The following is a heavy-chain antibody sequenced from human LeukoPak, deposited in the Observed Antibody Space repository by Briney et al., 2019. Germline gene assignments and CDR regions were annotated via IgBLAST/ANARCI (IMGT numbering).Heavy chain of an antibody. V-gene: IGHV3-7*01. CDR1: GFTFSSYW. Sequence: GGSLRLSCAASGFTFSSYWMIWVRQAPGKGLEWVANIKQDGSEKYYVDSVKGRFTISRDNAKNSLYLQMNSLRAEDTAVYYCARRSSGWYGNWFDPWGQGTLVTVSS. CDR3: ARRSSGWYGNWFDP. D-gene: IGHD6-19*01. CDR2: IKQDGSEK. J-gene: IGHJ5*02.